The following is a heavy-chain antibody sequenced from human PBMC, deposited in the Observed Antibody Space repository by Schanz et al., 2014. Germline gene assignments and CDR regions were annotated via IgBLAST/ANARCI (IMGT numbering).Heavy chain of an antibody. CDR1: GFTFSSYS. CDR3: ARDRGYCSGGSCLTFDY. V-gene: IGHV3-NL1*01. D-gene: IGHD2-15*01. J-gene: IGHJ4*02. CDR2: ISHSGGSK. Sequence: VQLVESGGGLVQPGGSLRLSCAASGFTFSSYSMNWVRQAPGKGLEWVSSISHSGGSKYYADSVEGRFTISRDNSKNTLYLQMNTLRAEDTAVYYCARDRGYCSGGSCLTFDYWGQGTLVNVSS.